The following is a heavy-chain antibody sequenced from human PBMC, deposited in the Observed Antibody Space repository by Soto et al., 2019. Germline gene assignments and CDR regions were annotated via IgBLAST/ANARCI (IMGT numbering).Heavy chain of an antibody. V-gene: IGHV4-59*01. CDR1: GGSISSYY. CDR2: IYYSGST. CDR3: ARDRDGSYPAAFDI. J-gene: IGHJ3*02. D-gene: IGHD1-26*01. Sequence: SETLSLTCTVSGGSISSYYWSWIRQPPGKGLEWIGYIYYSGSTNYNPSLKSRVTISVDTSKNQFSLKLSSVTAADTAVYYCARDRDGSYPAAFDIWGHGTMVTVSS.